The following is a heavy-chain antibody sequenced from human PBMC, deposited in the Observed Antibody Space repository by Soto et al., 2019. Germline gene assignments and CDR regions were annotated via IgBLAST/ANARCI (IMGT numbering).Heavy chain of an antibody. V-gene: IGHV3-48*02. Sequence: EVQLVESGGGLVQPGGSLRLSCAASGVTFSGRGMIWVRQAPGKGLEWLSYISPVSTSKYYADSAKGRISISRDNARASLYLQMNSLRDDDTGVYYCATVDGPTVATMFFDYWGQGIMVTGSS. D-gene: IGHD5-12*01. CDR2: ISPVSTSK. J-gene: IGHJ4*02. CDR3: ATVDGPTVATMFFDY. CDR1: GVTFSGRG.